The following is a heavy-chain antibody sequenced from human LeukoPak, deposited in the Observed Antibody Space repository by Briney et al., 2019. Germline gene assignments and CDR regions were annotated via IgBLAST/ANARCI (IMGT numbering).Heavy chain of an antibody. Sequence: SETLSLTCTVSGGSISSYYWSWIRQPPGKGLEWIGYIYYSGSTNYNPSLKSRVTISIDTSKNQFSLKLSSVTAADTAVYYCARVEGEYYYDSSGYHLPNWYFDLWGRGTLVTVSS. J-gene: IGHJ2*01. CDR1: GGSISSYY. V-gene: IGHV4-59*01. CDR3: ARVEGEYYYDSSGYHLPNWYFDL. CDR2: IYYSGST. D-gene: IGHD3-22*01.